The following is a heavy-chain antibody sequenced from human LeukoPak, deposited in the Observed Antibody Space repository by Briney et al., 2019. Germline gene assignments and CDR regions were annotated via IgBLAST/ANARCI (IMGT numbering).Heavy chain of an antibody. Sequence: ASVKVSCKAPGYTFTSYYMHWVRQAPGRGLEWMGIINPSGGSTSYAQKFQGRVTMTRDTSTSTVYMELSSLRSEDTAVYYCARVGVYYDSSGYYSDWGQGTLVTVSS. J-gene: IGHJ4*02. CDR1: GYTFTSYY. D-gene: IGHD3-22*01. CDR3: ARVGVYYDSSGYYSD. CDR2: INPSGGST. V-gene: IGHV1-46*01.